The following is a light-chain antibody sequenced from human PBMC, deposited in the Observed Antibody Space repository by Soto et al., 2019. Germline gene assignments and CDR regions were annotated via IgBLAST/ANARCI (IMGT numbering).Light chain of an antibody. CDR1: QSVSNKY. Sequence: EVVLTQSPGTLSLSPGERATLSCRASQSVSNKYLAWYQQKPGQAPRLLIFGSSDRATGIPDRFSGSGSGKYFTLTISRLEPEDFAVYYCQQYGSSPPYTFGQGTKLEIK. J-gene: IGKJ2*01. V-gene: IGKV3-20*01. CDR3: QQYGSSPPYT. CDR2: GSS.